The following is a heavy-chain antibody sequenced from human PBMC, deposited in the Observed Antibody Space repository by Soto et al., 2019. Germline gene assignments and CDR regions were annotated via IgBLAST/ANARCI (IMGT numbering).Heavy chain of an antibody. CDR3: ARSSSGYSHDAFDI. CDR1: GYTFTSYG. CDR2: ISAYNGNT. V-gene: IGHV1-18*01. Sequence: ASVKVSCKASGYTFTSYGISWVRQAPGQGLEWMGWISAYNGNTNYAQKLQGRVTMTRDTSTSTVYMELSSLRSEDTAVYYCARSSSGYSHDAFDIWGQGTMVTVSS. D-gene: IGHD3-22*01. J-gene: IGHJ3*02.